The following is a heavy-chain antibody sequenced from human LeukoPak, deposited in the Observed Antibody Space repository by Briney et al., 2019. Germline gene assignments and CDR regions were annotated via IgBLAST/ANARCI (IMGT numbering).Heavy chain of an antibody. Sequence: ASVKVSCKASGYTFTNYGIGWVRQAPGQGLEWMGWISAYNGNTNYAQKLQGRVTMTTDTSTSTAYMELRSLRSDDTAVYYCARLGAVLELWGVGAYNWFDPWGQGTLVTVSS. CDR2: ISAYNGNT. J-gene: IGHJ5*02. CDR1: GYTFTNYG. CDR3: ARLGAVLELWGVGAYNWFDP. V-gene: IGHV1-18*01. D-gene: IGHD1-7*01.